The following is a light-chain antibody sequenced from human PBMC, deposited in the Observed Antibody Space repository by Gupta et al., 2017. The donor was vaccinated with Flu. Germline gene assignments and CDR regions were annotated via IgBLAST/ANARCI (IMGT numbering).Light chain of an antibody. V-gene: IGLV2-14*01. CDR1: NNDVGAHNF. CDR2: EVS. CDR3: NAYTNTGIRV. Sequence: SITISCTGSNNDVGAHNFVSWYQQHPGKAPKVIIYEVSNRPFGVSSRFSASKSGNTASLTISGLQAVDEADYYCNAYTNTGIRVFGGGTKLTVL. J-gene: IGLJ3*02.